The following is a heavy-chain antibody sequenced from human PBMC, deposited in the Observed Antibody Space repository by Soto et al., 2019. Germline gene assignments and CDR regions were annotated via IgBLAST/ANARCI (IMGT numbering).Heavy chain of an antibody. Sequence: SVKVSCKASGYTFTSYYMHWVRQAPGQGLEWMGIINPSGGSTSYAQKFQGRVTMTRDTSKSTVYMELRSMRSEDTAVYYCARDKDYYDSSGYSLDYWGQGTLVTVSS. CDR2: INPSGGST. J-gene: IGHJ4*02. D-gene: IGHD3-22*01. CDR3: ARDKDYYDSSGYSLDY. CDR1: GYTFTSYY. V-gene: IGHV1-46*01.